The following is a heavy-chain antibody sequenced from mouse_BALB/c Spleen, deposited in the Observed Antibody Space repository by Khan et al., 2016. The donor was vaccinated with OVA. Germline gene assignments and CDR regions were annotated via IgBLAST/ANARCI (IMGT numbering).Heavy chain of an antibody. V-gene: IGHV1-80*01. J-gene: IGHJ3*01. CDR3: ARYFGSRLAY. D-gene: IGHD1-1*01. CDR1: GSTFSSSW. CDR2: IFPGNDDA. Sequence: QVQLQQSGAELVRPGSSVKISCKASGSTFSSSWMNWVKQRPGQGLAWIGQIFPGNDDADYNGKFKGKATLTADKSSRTAYMQLTSLTSEDSAVYFCARYFGSRLAYWGQGTLVTVSA.